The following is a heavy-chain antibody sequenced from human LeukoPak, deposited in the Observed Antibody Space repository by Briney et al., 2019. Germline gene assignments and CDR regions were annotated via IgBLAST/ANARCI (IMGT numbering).Heavy chain of an antibody. Sequence: GASVKVSCKASGGTFSSYAISWVRQAPGQGLEWMGGIIPIFGTANYAQKFQGRVTITTDESTSTAYMELSSLRSEDTAVYYGATSMVRGVKYYYYYYYMDVWGKGTTVTVSS. D-gene: IGHD3-10*01. CDR3: ATSMVRGVKYYYYYYYMDV. CDR1: GGTFSSYA. CDR2: IIPIFGTA. J-gene: IGHJ6*03. V-gene: IGHV1-69*05.